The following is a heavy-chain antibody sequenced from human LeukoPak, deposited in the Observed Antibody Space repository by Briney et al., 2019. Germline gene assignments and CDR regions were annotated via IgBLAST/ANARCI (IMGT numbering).Heavy chain of an antibody. J-gene: IGHJ5*02. D-gene: IGHD1-7*01. Sequence: PSETLSLTCTVSGGSISSYYWSWIRQPPGKGLEWIGYIYYSGSTNYNPSLKSRVTISVDTSKNQFSLKLSSVTAADTAVYYCARSINWNYVWFDPWGQGTLVTVSS. CDR2: IYYSGST. V-gene: IGHV4-59*12. CDR3: ARSINWNYVWFDP. CDR1: GGSISSYY.